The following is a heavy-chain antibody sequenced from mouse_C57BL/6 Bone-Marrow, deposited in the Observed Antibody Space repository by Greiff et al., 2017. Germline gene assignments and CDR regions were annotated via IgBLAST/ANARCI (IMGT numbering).Heavy chain of an antibody. D-gene: IGHD1-1*01. CDR3: ARLNYYVSSYWFAY. CDR2: IRNKANGYTT. Sequence: EVMLVESGGGLVQPGGSLSLSCAASGFTFTDYYMSWVRQPPGTALEWLGFIRNKANGYTTEYSASVKGRFTISRDNSQSILYLQMNSLRADNSATYYCARLNYYVSSYWFAYWGQGTLVTVSA. CDR1: GFTFTDYY. V-gene: IGHV7-3*01. J-gene: IGHJ3*01.